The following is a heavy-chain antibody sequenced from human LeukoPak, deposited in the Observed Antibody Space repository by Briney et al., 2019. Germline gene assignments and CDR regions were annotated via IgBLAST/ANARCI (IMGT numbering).Heavy chain of an antibody. CDR3: AKAAGSYGFLGD. CDR1: GFTFSSYS. D-gene: IGHD5-18*01. Sequence: GGSLRLSCAASGFTFSSYSMNWVRQAPGKGLEWVSVIYSGGSTYYADSVKGRFTISRDNSKNTLYLQMNSLRAEDTAVYYCAKAAGSYGFLGDWGQGTLVTVSS. J-gene: IGHJ4*02. V-gene: IGHV3-53*01. CDR2: IYSGGST.